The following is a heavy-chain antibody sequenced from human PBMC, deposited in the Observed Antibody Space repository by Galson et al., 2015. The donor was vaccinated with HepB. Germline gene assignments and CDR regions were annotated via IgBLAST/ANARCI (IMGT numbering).Heavy chain of an antibody. CDR1: GFTFSSYS. V-gene: IGHV3-21*01. CDR2: ISSSSSYI. J-gene: IGHJ4*02. CDR3: ASLIVVVPAAIGWFDY. Sequence: SLRLSCAASGFTFSSYSMNWVRQAPGKGLEWVSSISSSSSYIYYADSVKGRFTISRDNAKNSLYLQMNSLRAEDTAVYYCASLIVVVPAAIGWFDYWGEGTLVTVSS. D-gene: IGHD2-2*01.